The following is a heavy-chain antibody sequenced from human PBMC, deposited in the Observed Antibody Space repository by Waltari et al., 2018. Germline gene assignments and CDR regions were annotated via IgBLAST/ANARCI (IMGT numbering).Heavy chain of an antibody. CDR2: IYHSGST. J-gene: IGHJ4*02. CDR1: GYSISSGYY. Sequence: QVQLQESGPGLVKPSETLSLTCAVSGYSISSGYYWGWIRQPPGKGLEWIGSIYHSGSTFYNPSLKSRGTRSVDTSKNQFSRKLSSVTAADTAVYYCARDTPAPRITGATSVDYWGQGTLVTVSS. CDR3: ARDTPAPRITGATSVDY. D-gene: IGHD1-20*01. V-gene: IGHV4-38-2*02.